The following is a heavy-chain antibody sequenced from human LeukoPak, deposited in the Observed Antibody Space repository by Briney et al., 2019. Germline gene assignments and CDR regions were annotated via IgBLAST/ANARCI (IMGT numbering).Heavy chain of an antibody. J-gene: IGHJ4*02. CDR1: GFTFYTYD. CDR3: ARIPGMAAGSDFYFDT. V-gene: IGHV3-23*01. CDR2: ISYHGHRT. D-gene: IGHD6-13*01. Sequence: GGSLRLSCVASGFTFYTYDMSWVRQVPGKGLEWVSSISYHGHRTYYTDSVKGRFTISRDNSKNTLYLQLNSLRVEDTAIYYCARIPGMAAGSDFYFDTGAREPWSPSS.